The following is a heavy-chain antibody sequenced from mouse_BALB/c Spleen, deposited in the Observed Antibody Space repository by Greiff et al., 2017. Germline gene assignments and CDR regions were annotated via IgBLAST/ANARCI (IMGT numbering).Heavy chain of an antibody. CDR2: ISYDGSN. V-gene: IGHV3-6*02. Sequence: VQLKESGPGLVKPSQSLSLTCSVTGYSITSGYYWNWIRQFPGNKLEWMGYISYDGSNNYNPSLKNRISITRDTSKNQFFLKLNSVTTEDTATYYCARGRGNYVRFAYWGQGTLVTVSA. J-gene: IGHJ3*01. CDR1: GYSITSGYY. D-gene: IGHD2-1*01. CDR3: ARGRGNYVRFAY.